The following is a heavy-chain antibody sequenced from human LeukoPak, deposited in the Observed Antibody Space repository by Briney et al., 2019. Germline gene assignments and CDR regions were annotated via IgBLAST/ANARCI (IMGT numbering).Heavy chain of an antibody. CDR3: AASEEGYCSGGSCYNWFDP. CDR1: GGSISSYY. V-gene: IGHV4-59*01. D-gene: IGHD2-15*01. CDR2: IYYSGST. J-gene: IGHJ5*02. Sequence: PSETLSLTCTVSGGSISSYYWSWIRQPPGKGLEWIGYIYYSGSTNYNPSLKSRVTISVDTSKNQFSLKPSSVTAADTAVYYCAASEEGYCSGGSCYNWFDPWGQGTLVTVSS.